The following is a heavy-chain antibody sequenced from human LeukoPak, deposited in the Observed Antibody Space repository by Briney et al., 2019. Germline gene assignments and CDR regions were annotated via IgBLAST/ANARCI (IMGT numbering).Heavy chain of an antibody. CDR1: GYTFTGYY. CDR3: ARVQYYNILTGAFHS. Sequence: ASVKVSCKASGYTFTGYYMHWVRQAPGQGLEWMGWINPDSGDTNFAEKFQGRVSMTRDTSISTAYLELSGLRSDDTAYFYCARVQYYNILTGAFHSWGQGTLVTVSS. V-gene: IGHV1-2*02. D-gene: IGHD3-9*01. J-gene: IGHJ4*02. CDR2: INPDSGDT.